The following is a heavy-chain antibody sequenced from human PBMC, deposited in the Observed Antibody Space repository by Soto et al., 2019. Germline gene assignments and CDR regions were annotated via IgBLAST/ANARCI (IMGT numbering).Heavy chain of an antibody. CDR3: AKGSGWYPHFDY. J-gene: IGHJ4*02. Sequence: EVQLVETGGGLIQPGGSLRLSCAASGFIVSSNYMSWVRQGPGKGLEWVSTISGSGGTTSYADSVEGRFAISRDNSKNTLYLQMNSLRAEDTAVYYCAKGSGWYPHFDYWGQGTLVTVSS. CDR1: GFIVSSNY. V-gene: IGHV3-23*04. CDR2: ISGSGGTT. D-gene: IGHD6-19*01.